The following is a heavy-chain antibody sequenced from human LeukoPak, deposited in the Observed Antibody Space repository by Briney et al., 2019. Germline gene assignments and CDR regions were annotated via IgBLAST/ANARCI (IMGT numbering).Heavy chain of an antibody. V-gene: IGHV3-30*18. CDR1: GFTFSSYG. D-gene: IGHD3-22*01. CDR3: AKDTTMIVVVGSTFDY. J-gene: IGHJ4*02. Sequence: GGSLRLSCAASGFTFSSYGIHWVRQAPGKGLEWVAVISYDGSNKYYADSVKGRFTISRDNSKNTLYLQMNSLRAEDTAVYYCAKDTTMIVVVGSTFDYWGQGTLVTVSS. CDR2: ISYDGSNK.